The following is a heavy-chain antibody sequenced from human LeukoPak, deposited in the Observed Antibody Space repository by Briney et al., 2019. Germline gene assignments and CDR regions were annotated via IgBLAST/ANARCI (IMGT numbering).Heavy chain of an antibody. CDR2: ISSSGSTI. D-gene: IGHD3-10*01. V-gene: IGHV3-48*03. CDR3: ARPLWFGDTGDY. J-gene: IGHJ4*02. Sequence: PGGSLRLSCAASGFTFSSYEMNWVRQAPGKGLEWVSYISSSGSTIYYADSVKGRFTISRDSAKNSLYLQMNSLRAEDTAVYYCARPLWFGDTGDYWGQGTLVTVSS. CDR1: GFTFSSYE.